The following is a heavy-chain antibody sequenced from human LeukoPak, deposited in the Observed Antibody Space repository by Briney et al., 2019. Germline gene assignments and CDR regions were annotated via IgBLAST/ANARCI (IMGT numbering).Heavy chain of an antibody. CDR1: GYIFTGYY. CDR3: ARDYCSSTSCTKGRFDP. Sequence: ASVKVSCKASGYIFTGYYMRWVRQAPGQGLEWMGWINPNSGGTNYAQKFQGRVTMTRDTSISTAYMELSRLRSDDTAVYYCARDYCSSTSCTKGRFDPWGQGTLVTVSS. J-gene: IGHJ5*02. D-gene: IGHD2-2*01. V-gene: IGHV1-2*02. CDR2: INPNSGGT.